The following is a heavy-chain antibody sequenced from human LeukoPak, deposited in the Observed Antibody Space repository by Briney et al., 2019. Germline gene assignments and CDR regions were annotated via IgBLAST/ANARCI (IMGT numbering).Heavy chain of an antibody. Sequence: ASVKVSCKASGYTFTSYYMHWVRQAPGQGLEWTGIINPSGGSTSYAQKFQGRVTMTRDTSTSTVYMELSSLRSEDTAVYYCARVNHSPLGDYSNLNRGYYYMDVWGKGTTVTVSS. V-gene: IGHV1-46*01. J-gene: IGHJ6*03. CDR3: ARVNHSPLGDYSNLNRGYYYMDV. CDR1: GYTFTSYY. D-gene: IGHD4-11*01. CDR2: INPSGGST.